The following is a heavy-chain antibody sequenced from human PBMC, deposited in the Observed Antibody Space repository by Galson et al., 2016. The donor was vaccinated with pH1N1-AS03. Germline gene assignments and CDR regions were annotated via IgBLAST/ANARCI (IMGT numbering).Heavy chain of an antibody. V-gene: IGHV3-9*01. CDR2: TSWHSKII. CDR1: GFIFEHYA. CDR3: AKDLLSGGWFTAADS. D-gene: IGHD6-19*01. J-gene: IGHJ4*02. Sequence: SLRLSCAASGFIFEHYAMHWVRQAPGKGLEWVAGTSWHSKIIDYADSVKGRFTTSRDNAQNSLYLQMSSLRPEDTAVYFCAKDLLSGGWFTAADSWGQGTLVTVSS.